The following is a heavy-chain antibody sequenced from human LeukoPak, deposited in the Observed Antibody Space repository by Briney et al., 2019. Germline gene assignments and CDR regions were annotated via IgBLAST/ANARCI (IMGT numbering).Heavy chain of an antibody. V-gene: IGHV3-23*01. Sequence: GGSLRLSCVVSGITLSNYGMSWVRQAPGKGMEWVAGISVSGGATTYADAVKGRFTISRDSPKNTLYLHMSSLRADDTAVYFCAKRGVVIRVILVGFHKEAYYFDSWGQGALVTVSS. J-gene: IGHJ4*02. CDR1: GITLSNYG. CDR2: ISVSGGAT. D-gene: IGHD3-22*01. CDR3: AKRGVVIRVILVGFHKEAYYFDS.